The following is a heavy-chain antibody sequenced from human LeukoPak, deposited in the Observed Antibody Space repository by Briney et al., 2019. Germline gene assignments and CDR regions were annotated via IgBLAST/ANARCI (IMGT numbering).Heavy chain of an antibody. CDR1: GYTFTSYG. CDR2: ISAYNGNT. CDR3: AREGSYSSSWYPNY. V-gene: IGHV1-18*01. Sequence: PRASVKVSCTASGYTFTSYGISWVRQAPGQGLEWMGWISAYNGNTNYAQKFQGRVTMTRDTSISTAYMELSRLRSDDTAVYYCAREGSYSSSWYPNYWGQGTLVTVSS. D-gene: IGHD6-13*01. J-gene: IGHJ4*02.